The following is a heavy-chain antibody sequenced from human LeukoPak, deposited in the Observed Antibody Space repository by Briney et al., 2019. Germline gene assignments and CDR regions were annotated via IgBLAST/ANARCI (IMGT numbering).Heavy chain of an antibody. J-gene: IGHJ4*02. V-gene: IGHV3-23*01. D-gene: IGHD6-19*01. CDR3: AEEGWRSSGWYPEYYFDY. Sequence: GGSLRLSCAASGFTFSSYAMSWVRQAPGKGLEWVSAISGSGGSTYYADSVKGRFTISRDNSKNTLYLQMNSLRAEDTAVYYCAEEGWRSSGWYPEYYFDYWGQGTLVTVSS. CDR1: GFTFSSYA. CDR2: ISGSGGST.